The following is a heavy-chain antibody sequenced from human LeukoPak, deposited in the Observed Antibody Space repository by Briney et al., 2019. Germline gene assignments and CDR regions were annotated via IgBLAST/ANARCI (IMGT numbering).Heavy chain of an antibody. Sequence: GSSVKVSCKASGGTFSSYAISWVRQAPGQGLEWMGGIIPIVGTANYAQKFQGRVTITTDESTSTAYMELSSLRSEDTAVYYCAVETTVTTYYYYMDVWGKGTTVTVSS. CDR1: GGTFSSYA. CDR2: IIPIVGTA. CDR3: AVETTVTTYYYYMDV. J-gene: IGHJ6*03. V-gene: IGHV1-69*05. D-gene: IGHD4-17*01.